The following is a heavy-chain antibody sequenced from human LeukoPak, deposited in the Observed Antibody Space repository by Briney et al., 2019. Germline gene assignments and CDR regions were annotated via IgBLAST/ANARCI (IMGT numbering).Heavy chain of an antibody. CDR2: ISYDGSDK. J-gene: IGHJ4*02. CDR1: GFSFSYCG. Sequence: GRSLRLSCAASGFSFSYCGIHWVRQAPGKGLEWVALISYDGSDKYFADSVKGRFSISRDNSQNTSYLQMNSLRAEDTAIYYCAKDMRPYSGDRSFLFDQWGQGTLVIVSS. V-gene: IGHV3-30*18. CDR3: AKDMRPYSGDRSFLFDQ. D-gene: IGHD1-26*01.